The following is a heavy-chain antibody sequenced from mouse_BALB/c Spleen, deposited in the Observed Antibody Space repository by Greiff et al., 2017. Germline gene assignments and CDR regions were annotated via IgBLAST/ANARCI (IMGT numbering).Heavy chain of an antibody. V-gene: IGHV3-2*02. J-gene: IGHJ3*01. CDR2: ISYSGST. CDR3: ARNWDYAY. Sequence: EVKLVESGPGLVKPSQSLSLTCTVTGYSITSDYAWNWIRQFPGNKLEWMGYISYSGSTSYNPSLKSRISITRDTSKNQFFLQLNSVTTEDTATYYCARNWDYAYWGQGTLVTVSA. D-gene: IGHD4-1*01. CDR1: GYSITSDYA.